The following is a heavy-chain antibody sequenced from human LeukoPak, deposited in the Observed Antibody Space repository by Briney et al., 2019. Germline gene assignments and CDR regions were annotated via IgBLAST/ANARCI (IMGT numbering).Heavy chain of an antibody. CDR3: AKANWVSNADAVW. CDR1: GFSFSTYA. D-gene: IGHD1-1*01. J-gene: IGHJ4*02. Sequence: PGGSLRLSCAASGFSFSTYAMSWVRRAPARGLEWVSSIRGNGDTFYADSVKGRFTLSRDDSRNTVYLQLNNLRVENTAVYYCAKANWVSNADAVWWGQGTVVTVSS. CDR2: IRGNGDT. V-gene: IGHV3-23*01.